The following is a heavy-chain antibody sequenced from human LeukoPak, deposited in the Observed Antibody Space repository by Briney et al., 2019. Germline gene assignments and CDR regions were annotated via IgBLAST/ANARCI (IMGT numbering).Heavy chain of an antibody. CDR2: INHSGST. CDR3: ARGQSDPEEFLDIVATISAFDI. J-gene: IGHJ3*02. D-gene: IGHD5-12*01. CDR1: GGSFSGYY. Sequence: SETLSLTCAVYGGSFSGYYWSWIRQPPGKGLEWIGEINHSGSTNYNPSLKSRVTISVDTSKNQFSLKLSSVTAADTAVYYCARGQSDPEEFLDIVATISAFDIWGQGTMVTVSS. V-gene: IGHV4-34*01.